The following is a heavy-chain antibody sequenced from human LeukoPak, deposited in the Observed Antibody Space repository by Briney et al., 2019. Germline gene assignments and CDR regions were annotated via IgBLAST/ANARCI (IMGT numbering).Heavy chain of an antibody. Sequence: PGGSLRLSCAASGFTFSSYSIDWVRQAPGKGLEWLSYISSSSSTIYYADSVKGRFTISRDNAKNSVYLQMNSLRAEDTAVYYGARVWSSGYTKDYWGQGTLVTVSS. CDR3: ARVWSSGYTKDY. CDR2: ISSSSSTI. J-gene: IGHJ4*02. V-gene: IGHV3-48*04. CDR1: GFTFSSYS. D-gene: IGHD3-22*01.